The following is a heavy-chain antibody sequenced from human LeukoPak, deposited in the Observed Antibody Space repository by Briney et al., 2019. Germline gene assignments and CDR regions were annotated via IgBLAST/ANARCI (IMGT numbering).Heavy chain of an antibody. CDR1: GYSISSGYY. Sequence: SETLSLTCTVSGYSISSGYYWGWIRQPPGKGLEWIGSIYYSGSTYYNPSLKSRVTISVDTSKNQFSLKLSSVTAADTAVYYCARPVPSRLGWFDPWGQGTLVTVSS. CDR2: IYYSGST. V-gene: IGHV4-38-2*02. CDR3: ARPVPSRLGWFDP. D-gene: IGHD1-1*01. J-gene: IGHJ5*02.